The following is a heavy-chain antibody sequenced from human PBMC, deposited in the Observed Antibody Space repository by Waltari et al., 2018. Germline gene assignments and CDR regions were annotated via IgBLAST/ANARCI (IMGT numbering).Heavy chain of an antibody. CDR2: ISSSSSTI. CDR3: ARGSHDAFDI. J-gene: IGHJ3*02. D-gene: IGHD3-10*01. Sequence: EVQLVESGGGLVQPGGSLRLSCAASGFTFSSYSMNWVRQAPGKGLEWVSYISSSSSTIYYADSVKGRFTISRDNAKNSLYLQMNSLRAGDTAVYYCARGSHDAFDIWGQGTMVTVSS. V-gene: IGHV3-48*01. CDR1: GFTFSSYS.